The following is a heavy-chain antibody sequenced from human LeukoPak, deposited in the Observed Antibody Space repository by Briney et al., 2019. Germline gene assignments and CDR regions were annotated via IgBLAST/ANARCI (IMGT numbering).Heavy chain of an antibody. CDR3: ARDPRITISGVVMSGGPYWFDP. J-gene: IGHJ5*02. CDR2: ISYDGSNK. CDR1: GFTFSSYA. D-gene: IGHD3-3*01. V-gene: IGHV3-30*04. Sequence: GGSLRLSCAASGFTFSSYAMHWVRQAPGKGLEWVAVISYDGSNKYYADSVKGRFTISRDNSKNTLYLQMNSLRAEDTAVYYCARDPRITISGVVMSGGPYWFDPWGQGTLVTVSS.